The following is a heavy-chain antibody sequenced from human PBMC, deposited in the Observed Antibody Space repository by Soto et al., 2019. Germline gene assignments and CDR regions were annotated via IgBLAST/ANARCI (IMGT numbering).Heavy chain of an antibody. CDR1: GFTFRSYA. V-gene: IGHV3-30-3*01. Sequence: GGSLRLSCAASGFTFRSYAMHWVRQAPGKGLEWVAVISYDGSNKYYADSVKGRFTISRDNSKNTLYLQMNSLRAEDTAVYYCATDAFDIWGQGTMVTASS. J-gene: IGHJ3*02. CDR2: ISYDGSNK. CDR3: ATDAFDI.